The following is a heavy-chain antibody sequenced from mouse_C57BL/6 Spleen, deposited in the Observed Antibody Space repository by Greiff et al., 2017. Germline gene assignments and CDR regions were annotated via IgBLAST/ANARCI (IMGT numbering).Heavy chain of an antibody. D-gene: IGHD1-1*01. CDR3: ARDYYGSSYRYFDV. Sequence: EVQVVESGGGLVKPGGSLKLSCAASGFTFSSYAMSWVRQTPEKRLEWVATISDGGSYTYYPDNVKGRFTISRDNAKNNLYLQMSHLKSEDTAMYSCARDYYGSSYRYFDVWGTGTTVTVSS. CDR2: ISDGGSYT. J-gene: IGHJ1*03. CDR1: GFTFSSYA. V-gene: IGHV5-4*01.